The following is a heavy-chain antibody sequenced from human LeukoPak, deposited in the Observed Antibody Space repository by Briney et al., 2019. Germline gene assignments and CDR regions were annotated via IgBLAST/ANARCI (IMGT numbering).Heavy chain of an antibody. V-gene: IGHV3-21*01. Sequence: GGSLRLSCPASGFTFSSYSMNWVRQAPGKGLEWVSFISSSSAHINYADSVKGRFTISRDNPRNSLYLQMNSLRAEETAVYYCARDIGGSYTAIDYWGQGTLVTVSS. CDR3: ARDIGGSYTAIDY. CDR2: ISSSSAHI. D-gene: IGHD1-26*01. CDR1: GFTFSSYS. J-gene: IGHJ4*02.